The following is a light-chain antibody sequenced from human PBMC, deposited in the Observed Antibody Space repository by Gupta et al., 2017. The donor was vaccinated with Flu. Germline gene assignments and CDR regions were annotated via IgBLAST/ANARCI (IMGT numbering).Light chain of an antibody. CDR3: IQRTHLPPVT. V-gene: IGKV2-30*01. CDR2: KVS. Sequence: DVVLTQSPLSRPVTLGRPASITCRSSHSLVYSDGNTYLNWVQQRPGKSPRRLIYKVSNRDSRVPDRFISSSSCTDCPLNIISVQAEDVCVYYCIQRTHLPPVTFGPGTKVEIK. J-gene: IGKJ3*01. CDR1: HSLVYSDGNTY.